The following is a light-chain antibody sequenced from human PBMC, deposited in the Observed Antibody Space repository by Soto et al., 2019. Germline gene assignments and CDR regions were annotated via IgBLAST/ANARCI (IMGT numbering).Light chain of an antibody. Sequence: SPATLSVKKGDGASRSCRARRGISSWLAWYQQKPGRAPKLLIYAASSWQGGAPSRFTGSGSGTDFTLTITGLQPDDVATYYCPQANIFPLSSGGGANVDI. J-gene: IGKJ4*01. CDR2: AAS. CDR1: RGISSW. CDR3: PQANIFPLS. V-gene: IGKV1-12*01.